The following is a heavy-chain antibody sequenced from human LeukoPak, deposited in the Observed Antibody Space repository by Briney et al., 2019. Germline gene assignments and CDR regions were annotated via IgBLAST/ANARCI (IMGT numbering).Heavy chain of an antibody. J-gene: IGHJ4*02. CDR2: IKQDGSAK. CDR1: GFIFSSDW. V-gene: IGHV3-7*01. CDR3: ATGEGH. Sequence: GGSLRLSCSASGFIFSSDWMKWVRQAPGKGLEGGATIKQDGSAKYYVESVKGRFTISRDNTKKTLYLEMNTLRAEDTAVYYCATGEGHWGQGTLVTVSS. D-gene: IGHD2-21*01.